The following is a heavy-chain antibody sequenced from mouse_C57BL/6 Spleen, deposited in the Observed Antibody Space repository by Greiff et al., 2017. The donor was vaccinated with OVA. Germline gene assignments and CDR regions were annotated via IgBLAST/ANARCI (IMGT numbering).Heavy chain of an antibody. Sequence: ESGPGLVKPSQSLSLTCSVTGYSITSGYYWNWIRQFPGNKLEWMGYISYDGSNNYNPSLKNRISITRDTSKNQFFLKLNSVTTEDTATYYCAMGYYYGSSYEGWFAYWGQGTLVTVSA. CDR3: AMGYYYGSSYEGWFAY. J-gene: IGHJ3*01. CDR2: ISYDGSN. D-gene: IGHD1-1*01. CDR1: GYSITSGYY. V-gene: IGHV3-6*01.